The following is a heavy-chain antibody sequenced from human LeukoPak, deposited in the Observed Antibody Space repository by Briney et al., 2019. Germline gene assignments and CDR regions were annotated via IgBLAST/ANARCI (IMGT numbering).Heavy chain of an antibody. V-gene: IGHV3-48*03. J-gene: IGHJ6*02. CDR2: ISSSGGTL. CDR3: ARDPRLDV. CDR1: GFTFSSYE. Sequence: SGGSLRLSCAASGFTFSSYEMNWVRQAPGKGLEWVSYISSSGGTLYYADSVKGRFTISRDNAKSSLYLQMNSLRAEDTAVYYCARDPRLDVWGQGTTVTVSS.